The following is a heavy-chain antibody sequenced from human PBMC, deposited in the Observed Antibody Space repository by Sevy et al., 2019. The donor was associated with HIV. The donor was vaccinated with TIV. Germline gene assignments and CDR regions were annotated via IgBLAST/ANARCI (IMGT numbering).Heavy chain of an antibody. Sequence: GGSLRLSCAASGFTVSSNYMSWVRQAPGKGLEWVSVIYSGGSTYYADSMKGRFTISRDNSKNTLYLQMNSLRAEDTAVYYCASGYYYDSSGPPAAAFDIWGQGTMVTVSS. D-gene: IGHD3-22*01. CDR3: ASGYYYDSSGPPAAAFDI. V-gene: IGHV3-53*01. CDR1: GFTVSSNY. J-gene: IGHJ3*02. CDR2: IYSGGST.